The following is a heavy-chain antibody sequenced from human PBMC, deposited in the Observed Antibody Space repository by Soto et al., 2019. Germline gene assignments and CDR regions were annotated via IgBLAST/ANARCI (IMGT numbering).Heavy chain of an antibody. Sequence: EVQLVESGGGLVQPGGSLSLSCEASGFSFSTYSMTWVRQAPGKGLEWVSYISSRSYTIYYVDSVKGRFTISRDNAKNSLYLQMNSLRDEDTAVYYCARGGSSSDNGMDVWGQGTTVTVSS. D-gene: IGHD6-6*01. CDR1: GFSFSTYS. CDR2: ISSRSYTI. V-gene: IGHV3-48*02. J-gene: IGHJ6*02. CDR3: ARGGSSSDNGMDV.